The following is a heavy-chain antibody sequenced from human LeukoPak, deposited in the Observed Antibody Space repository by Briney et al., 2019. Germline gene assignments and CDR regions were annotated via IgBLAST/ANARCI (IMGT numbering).Heavy chain of an antibody. CDR2: IYYSGST. J-gene: IGHJ4*02. CDR3: ASQVITMIVALGEYYFDY. CDR1: GGSISSSSYY. V-gene: IGHV4-39*07. Sequence: SETLSLTCTVSGGSISSSSYYWGWIRQPPGKGLEWIGSIYYSGSTYYNPSLKSRVTISVDTSKNQFSLKLSSVTAADTAVYYCASQVITMIVALGEYYFDYWGQGTLVTVSS. D-gene: IGHD3-22*01.